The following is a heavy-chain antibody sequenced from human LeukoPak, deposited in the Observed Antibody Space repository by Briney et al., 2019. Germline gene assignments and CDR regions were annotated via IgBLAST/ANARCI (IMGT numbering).Heavy chain of an antibody. CDR2: IKPDGSEK. CDR1: GSAFNVHW. Sequence: PGGSLRLSCAASGSAFNVHWMTWVRQAPGKGLEWVANIKPDGSEKYFVDSVKGRFTISRDNAKNSVDLQMNSLRVDDTAVYYCARQDWSFGEKDAFDIWGQGRMVTVSS. D-gene: IGHD3-10*01. CDR3: ARQDWSFGEKDAFDI. V-gene: IGHV3-7*01. J-gene: IGHJ3*02.